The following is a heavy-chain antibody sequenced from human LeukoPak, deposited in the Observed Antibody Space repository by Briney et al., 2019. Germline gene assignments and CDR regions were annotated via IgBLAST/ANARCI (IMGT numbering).Heavy chain of an antibody. D-gene: IGHD3-10*02. Sequence: GGSLRLSCAAPGFTFSSYGMNRVRQAPGKGLEWLSYLSNTGNIHYAQSVKGRFTISRDNAKSSLYLQMDGLRAEDTAVYYCARRGDSPMIGDHWGQGILVTVAS. CDR1: GFTFSSYG. CDR3: ARRGDSPMIGDH. CDR2: LSNTGNI. J-gene: IGHJ4*02. V-gene: IGHV3-48*01.